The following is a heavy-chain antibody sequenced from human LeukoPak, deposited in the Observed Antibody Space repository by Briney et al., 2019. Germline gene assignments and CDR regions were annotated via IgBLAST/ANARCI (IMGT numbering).Heavy chain of an antibody. V-gene: IGHV3-48*02. CDR2: ISGSCSII. Sequence: GGSLRLSCAASGFTFSGYSMNWVRQAPGKGRRWLSYISGSCSIIYYAGSVKGRFTISRDNAKNSLYLQMNSLRDEDTAVYYCARGDASGWSYWGQGTLVTVSS. D-gene: IGHD6-19*01. J-gene: IGHJ4*02. CDR1: GFTFSGYS. CDR3: ARGDASGWSY.